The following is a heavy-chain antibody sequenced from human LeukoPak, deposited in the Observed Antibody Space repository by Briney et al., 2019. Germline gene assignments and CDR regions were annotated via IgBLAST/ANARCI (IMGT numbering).Heavy chain of an antibody. J-gene: IGHJ4*02. CDR2: IIPIFGTA. V-gene: IGHV1-69*05. CDR1: GGTFSSYA. D-gene: IGHD2-2*01. Sequence: SVKVSCKASGGTFSSYAISWVRQAPGPGLEWMGGIIPIFGTANYAQKFQGRVTTTTAESTRTAYMELSSLRSEEMAVYYCARHYCSSTSRYFAYWGQGTLVTVSS. CDR3: ARHYCSSTSRYFAY.